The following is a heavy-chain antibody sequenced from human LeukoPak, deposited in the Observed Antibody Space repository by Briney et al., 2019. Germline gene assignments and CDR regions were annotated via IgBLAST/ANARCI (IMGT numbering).Heavy chain of an antibody. D-gene: IGHD3/OR15-3a*01. Sequence: GASVKVSCKASGYTFTSYGISSVRQATGQGLEGMGWISAYNGNTNYAQKLQGRVTMTTDTSTSTAYMELRSLRSDDTAVYYCARDWTPRGAFDIWGQGTMVTVSS. V-gene: IGHV1-18*01. CDR3: ARDWTPRGAFDI. J-gene: IGHJ3*02. CDR1: GYTFTSYG. CDR2: ISAYNGNT.